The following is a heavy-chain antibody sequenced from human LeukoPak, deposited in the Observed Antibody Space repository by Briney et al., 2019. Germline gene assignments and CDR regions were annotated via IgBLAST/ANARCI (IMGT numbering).Heavy chain of an antibody. V-gene: IGHV3-21*01. CDR2: ISSSSSYI. CDR1: GFTFSSYS. Sequence: PGGSLRLSCAASGFTFSSYSMNWVRQAPGKGLEWVSSISSSSSYIYYADSVKGRFTITRDNARNSLFLQMNSLRAEDTAVYYCARGDGYCSGGNCYSYFVSWGQGTLVTVSS. D-gene: IGHD2-15*01. J-gene: IGHJ4*02. CDR3: ARGDGYCSGGNCYSYFVS.